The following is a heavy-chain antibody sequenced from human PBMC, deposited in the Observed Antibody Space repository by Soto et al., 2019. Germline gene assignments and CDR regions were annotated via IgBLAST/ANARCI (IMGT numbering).Heavy chain of an antibody. Sequence: SETLSLTCTVSGDSISTNYWSWIRQLPGKGLEWIGYIDNSGTTNYNPSLKSRVTISLDTSKNQFSLSLSSVTAADTAVYHCARDYVRSGSDYGLDVWGQGTTVTVSS. V-gene: IGHV4-59*01. CDR3: ARDYVRSGSDYGLDV. D-gene: IGHD3-3*01. J-gene: IGHJ6*02. CDR1: GDSISTNY. CDR2: IDNSGTT.